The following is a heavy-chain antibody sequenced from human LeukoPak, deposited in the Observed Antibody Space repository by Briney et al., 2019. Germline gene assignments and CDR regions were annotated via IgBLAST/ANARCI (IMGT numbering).Heavy chain of an antibody. J-gene: IGHJ4*02. CDR3: ARAAATGGRYYFDY. CDR1: GGSISSGGYS. CDR2: IYHSGST. D-gene: IGHD6-25*01. Sequence: SETLSLTCAVSGGSISSGGYSWSWIRRPPGKGLEWIGYIYHSGSTYYNPSLKSRVTISVDRSKNQFSLKLSSVTAADTAVYYCARAAATGGRYYFDYWGQGTLVTVSS. V-gene: IGHV4-30-2*01.